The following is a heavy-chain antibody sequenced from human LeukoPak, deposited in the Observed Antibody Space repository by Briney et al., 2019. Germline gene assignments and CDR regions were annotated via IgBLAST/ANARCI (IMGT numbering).Heavy chain of an antibody. Sequence: ASVKVSCKASGGTFSSYAISWVRQAPGQGLEWMGGIIPIFGTANYAQKFQGRVTITADKSTSTAHMELSGLRSEDTAVYYCARDYGANIAFDIWGQGTMVTVSS. D-gene: IGHD2/OR15-2a*01. V-gene: IGHV1-69*06. CDR1: GGTFSSYA. CDR3: ARDYGANIAFDI. CDR2: IIPIFGTA. J-gene: IGHJ3*02.